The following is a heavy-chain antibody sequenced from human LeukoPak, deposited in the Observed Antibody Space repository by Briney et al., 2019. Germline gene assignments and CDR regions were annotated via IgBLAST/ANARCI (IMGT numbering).Heavy chain of an antibody. D-gene: IGHD6-19*01. CDR3: ARCLYGSGWETGAFDI. CDR1: GGSTSSSSYY. J-gene: IGHJ3*02. V-gene: IGHV4-39*07. CDR2: IYYSGSKF. Sequence: SETLSLTCTVSGGSTSSSSYYWGWIRQPPGKGLEWIGIIYYSGSKFYYNPSLESRVTISVDASKNQFSLRLSSVTAADTAVYYCARCLYGSGWETGAFDIWGQGTMVTVSS.